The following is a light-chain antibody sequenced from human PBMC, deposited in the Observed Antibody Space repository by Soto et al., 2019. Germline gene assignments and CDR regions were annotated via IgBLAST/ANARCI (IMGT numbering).Light chain of an antibody. CDR3: QSYDSNLGGVV. J-gene: IGLJ3*02. V-gene: IGLV1-40*01. Sequence: QSVLTQPPSVSGAPGQRATMSCTGSSSNVGAGYDVYWYQHLPGKAPKLLIYDNTNRPSGVPDRFSGSKSATSASLAITGLQAGDEADYYCQSYDSNLGGVVFGGGTKLTVL. CDR2: DNT. CDR1: SSNVGAGYD.